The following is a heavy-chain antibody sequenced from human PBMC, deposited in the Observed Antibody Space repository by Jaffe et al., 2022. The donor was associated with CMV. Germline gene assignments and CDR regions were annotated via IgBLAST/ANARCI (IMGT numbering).Heavy chain of an antibody. CDR3: ARHGGDIVVVPAADPGYYYYYMDV. D-gene: IGHD2-2*01. V-gene: IGHV5-10-1*03. J-gene: IGHJ6*03. Sequence: EVQLVQSGAEVKKPGESLRISCKGSGYSFTSYWISWVRQMPGKGLEWMGRIDPSDSYTNYSPSFQGHVTISADKSISTAYLQWSSLKASDTAMYYCARHGGDIVVVPAADPGYYYYYMDVWGKGTTVTVSS. CDR1: GYSFTSYW. CDR2: IDPSDSYT.